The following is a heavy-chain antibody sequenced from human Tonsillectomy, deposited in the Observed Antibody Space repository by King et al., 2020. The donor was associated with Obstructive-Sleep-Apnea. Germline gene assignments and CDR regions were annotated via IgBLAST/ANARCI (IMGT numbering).Heavy chain of an antibody. CDR1: GFTFDVYA. V-gene: IGHV3-9*01. Sequence: VQLVESGGGLVQPGRSLRLSCAASGFTFDVYAMHWVRQAPGKGLEWVSSIIWYSGSIAYADFVEGRFTISRDNAKKSLYLQMNSLRAEDTALYYCAKDSYYDSGGPYYYDMDVWGQGTPVTVSS. CDR3: AKDSYYDSGGPYYYDMDV. J-gene: IGHJ6*02. CDR2: IIWYSGSI. D-gene: IGHD3-22*01.